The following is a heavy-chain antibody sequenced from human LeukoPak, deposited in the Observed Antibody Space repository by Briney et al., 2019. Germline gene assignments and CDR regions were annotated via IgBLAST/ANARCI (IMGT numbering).Heavy chain of an antibody. CDR1: GYTFTSWY. Sequence: GASVKVSCKASGYTFTSWYMHWVRQAPGQGPEWMGIINPSDGSTSSAQKFQGRITMTRDTSTSTVYMELSSLRSEDTAVYYCASPTMIRGVISDWGQGTLVTVSS. CDR2: INPSDGST. CDR3: ASPTMIRGVISD. V-gene: IGHV1-46*01. D-gene: IGHD3-10*01. J-gene: IGHJ4*02.